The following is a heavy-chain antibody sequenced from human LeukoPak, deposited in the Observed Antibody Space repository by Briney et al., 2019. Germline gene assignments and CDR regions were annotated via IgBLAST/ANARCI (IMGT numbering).Heavy chain of an antibody. J-gene: IGHJ4*02. CDR2: INPNSGGT. CDR1: VYTFTGYY. CDR3: ARGGDYGDLYYFDY. Sequence: GASVKVSCKASVYTFTGYYMHWVRQAPGQGLEWMGWINPNSGGTNYAQKFQGRVTMTRDTSISTAYMELSRLRSDDTAVYYCARGGDYGDLYYFDYWGQGTLVTVSS. D-gene: IGHD4-17*01. V-gene: IGHV1-2*02.